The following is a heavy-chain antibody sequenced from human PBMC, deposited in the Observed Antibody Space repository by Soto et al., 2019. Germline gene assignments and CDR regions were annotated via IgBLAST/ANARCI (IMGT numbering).Heavy chain of an antibody. CDR1: GFTFSSYV. V-gene: IGHV3-23*01. J-gene: IGHJ4*02. D-gene: IGHD2-15*01. CDR3: TKPPRLGSGRYYFDY. CDR2: ITGSGGAT. Sequence: EVQLLESGGGLIQPGGSLRLSCAASGFTFSSYVMTWVRQAPGKGLEWVSTITGSGGATNYADSVKGRFTNSKDNSKNTLYLQMDSLRAEDTAVYYCTKPPRLGSGRYYFDYWGQGTLVTVSS.